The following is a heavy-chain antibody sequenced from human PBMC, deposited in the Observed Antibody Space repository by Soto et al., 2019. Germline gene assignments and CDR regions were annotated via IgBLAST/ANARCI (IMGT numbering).Heavy chain of an antibody. Sequence: DSLKISCKASGYSCNNYWIASVRQMPGKGLEWMGITFPGGSDTGYSPSFQGQVTISVDRSINTAYLQRSGLKASDTAMYYCATHIGIHGVPRYFDFCCQGILVSV. CDR3: ATHIGIHGVPRYFDF. V-gene: IGHV5-51*01. CDR1: GYSCNNYW. J-gene: IGHJ4*02. D-gene: IGHD2-8*01. CDR2: TFPGGSDT.